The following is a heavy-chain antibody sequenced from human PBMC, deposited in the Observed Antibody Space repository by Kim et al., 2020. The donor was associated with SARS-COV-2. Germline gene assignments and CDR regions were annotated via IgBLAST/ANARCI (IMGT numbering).Heavy chain of an antibody. CDR2: IYYSGST. Sequence: SETLSLTCTVSGGSISSSSYYWGWIRQPPGKGLEWIGSIYYSGSTYYNPSLKSRVTISVDTSKNQFSLKLSSVTAADTAVYYCARPGIAVAPTGHFDYWGQGTLVTVSS. J-gene: IGHJ4*02. D-gene: IGHD6-19*01. V-gene: IGHV4-39*01. CDR3: ARPGIAVAPTGHFDY. CDR1: GGSISSSSYY.